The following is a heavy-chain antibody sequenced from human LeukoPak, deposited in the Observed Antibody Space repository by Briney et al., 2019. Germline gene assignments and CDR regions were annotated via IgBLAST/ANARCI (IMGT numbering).Heavy chain of an antibody. CDR2: ISSTSSYK. CDR3: ARDSSGFPHDY. CDR1: GFTFSSYS. D-gene: IGHD3-22*01. Sequence: GGSLRLSCEASGFTFSSYSMKWVRQAPGKGPEWVSCISSTSSYKYYADSVKGRFTISRDNAKNSLYLQLNSLRAEDTAVYYCARDSSGFPHDYWGQGTLVTVSS. J-gene: IGHJ4*02. V-gene: IGHV3-21*01.